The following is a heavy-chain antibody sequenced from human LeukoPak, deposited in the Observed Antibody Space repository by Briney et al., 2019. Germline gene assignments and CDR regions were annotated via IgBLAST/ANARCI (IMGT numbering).Heavy chain of an antibody. Sequence: GGSLRLSCVASGFTFSSYGMHWVRQAPGKGLEWVAFMRYDGSNEYYADSVKGRFSISRDNSKNTLYLLMNSLRAEDTAVYYCAKDGTLGDGDYGPGWGQGTLVTVSS. J-gene: IGHJ4*02. D-gene: IGHD4-17*01. V-gene: IGHV3-30*02. CDR1: GFTFSSYG. CDR2: MRYDGSNE. CDR3: AKDGTLGDGDYGPG.